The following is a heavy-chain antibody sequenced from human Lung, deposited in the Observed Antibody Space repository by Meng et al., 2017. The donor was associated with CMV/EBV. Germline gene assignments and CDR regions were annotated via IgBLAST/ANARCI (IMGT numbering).Heavy chain of an antibody. D-gene: IGHD3-16*01. CDR2: MLYGGST. CDR3: ARVWGGDNWLDP. J-gene: IGHJ5*02. Sequence: VCRGSISSRSHYWGWVRQAPGKGLEWIGSMLYGGSTFYNPSLKSRVSISIDVSKNQFSLSLSSVTAADTAVYYCARVWGGDNWLDPWGQGILVTVSS. CDR1: RGSISSRSHY. V-gene: IGHV4-39*07.